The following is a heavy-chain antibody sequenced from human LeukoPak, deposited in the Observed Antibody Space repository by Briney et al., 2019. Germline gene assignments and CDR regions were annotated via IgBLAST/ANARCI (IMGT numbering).Heavy chain of an antibody. Sequence: SETLSLTCTASGGTISSYYCSWIRQTPGKGLEWIGDIYYSGSTNYNPSLKSRVTISVDTSKYQFSLKLSSVTAADTAVYYCARGRVERWGQGTLVTVSS. V-gene: IGHV4-59*08. CDR3: ARGRVER. CDR1: GGTISSYY. CDR2: IYYSGST. J-gene: IGHJ4*02. D-gene: IGHD6-13*01.